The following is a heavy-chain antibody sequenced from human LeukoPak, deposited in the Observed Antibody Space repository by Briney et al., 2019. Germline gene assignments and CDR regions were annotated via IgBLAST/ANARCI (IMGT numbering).Heavy chain of an antibody. J-gene: IGHJ4*02. CDR3: ARAVDSSSFYFDY. CDR1: GGSISSGGYY. V-gene: IGHV4-30-2*01. CDR2: IYHSGST. D-gene: IGHD6-6*01. Sequence: PSETLSLTCTVSGGSISSGGYYWSWIRQPPGKGLEWIGYIYHSGSTYYNPSLKSRVTISVDRSKNQFSLKLSSVTAADTAVYYCARAVDSSSFYFDYWGQGTLVTVSS.